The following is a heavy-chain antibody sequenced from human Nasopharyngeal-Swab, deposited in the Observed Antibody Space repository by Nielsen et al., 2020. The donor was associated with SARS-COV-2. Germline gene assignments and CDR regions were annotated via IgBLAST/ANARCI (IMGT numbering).Heavy chain of an antibody. Sequence: ASVKVSCKVSGYTLTELSMHWVRQAPGKGLEWMGGFDPEDGETIYAQKFQGRVTMTEDTFTDTAYMELSSLRSEDTAVYYCARDPTLTGYSNYYYYGMDVWGQGTTVTVSS. CDR2: FDPEDGET. J-gene: IGHJ6*02. D-gene: IGHD3-9*01. CDR3: ARDPTLTGYSNYYYYGMDV. CDR1: GYTLTELS. V-gene: IGHV1-24*01.